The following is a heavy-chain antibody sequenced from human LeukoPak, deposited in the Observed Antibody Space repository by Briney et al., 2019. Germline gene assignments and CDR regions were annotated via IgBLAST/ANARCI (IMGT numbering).Heavy chain of an antibody. V-gene: IGHV4-59*13. Sequence: PSETLSLTCTVSGGSISSYYWSWIRQPPGKGLEWIGYIYYSGTTNYNSSLKSRGTISVDTSKHQFSLKLRSVTAADTAVYYCAREGVGATDDDFDVWGQGIVVTVSS. CDR1: GGSISSYY. D-gene: IGHD1-26*01. CDR3: AREGVGATDDDFDV. J-gene: IGHJ3*01. CDR2: IYYSGTT.